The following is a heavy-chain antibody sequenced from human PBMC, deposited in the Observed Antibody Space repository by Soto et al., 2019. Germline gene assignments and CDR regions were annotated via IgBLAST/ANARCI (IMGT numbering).Heavy chain of an antibody. CDR1: GFTFSSYA. J-gene: IGHJ4*02. CDR2: ISGSGGST. D-gene: IGHD2-21*02. CDR3: AKDPNCGGDCYSDY. Sequence: EVQLLESGGGLVQPGGSLRLSCAASGFTFSSYAMSWVRQAPGKGLEWVSAISGSGGSTYYADSVKGRFTIYRDNSKNTLYLQMNSLRAEDTAVYYCAKDPNCGGDCYSDYWGQGTLVTVSS. V-gene: IGHV3-23*01.